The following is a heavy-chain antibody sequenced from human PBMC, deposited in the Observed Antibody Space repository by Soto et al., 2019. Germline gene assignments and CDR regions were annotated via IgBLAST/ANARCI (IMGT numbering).Heavy chain of an antibody. D-gene: IGHD3-3*01. CDR2: IYYSGST. CDR1: GGSISSGGYY. CDR3: ARDKRAYYDFWSGPLRAWFDP. Sequence: SETLSLTCTVSGGSISSGGYYWSWIRQHPGKGLEWIGYIYYSGSTYYNPSLKSRVTISVDTSKDQFSLKLSSVTAADTAVYYCARDKRAYYDFWSGPLRAWFDPWGQGTLVTVSS. J-gene: IGHJ5*02. V-gene: IGHV4-31*03.